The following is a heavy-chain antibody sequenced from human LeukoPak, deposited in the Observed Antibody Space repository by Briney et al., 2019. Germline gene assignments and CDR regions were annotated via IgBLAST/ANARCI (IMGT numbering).Heavy chain of an antibody. D-gene: IGHD5-12*01. CDR1: GYTFTDYY. J-gene: IGHJ6*02. V-gene: IGHV1-2*02. CDR2: INPNSGGT. Sequence: ASVKVSFKASGYTFTDYYMHWVRQAPGQGLERMGWINPNSGGTNYAQKFQGRVTMTRDTSISTAYMELSRLRSDDTAVYYCARDREYSGYDAPYGMDVWGQGTTVTVSS. CDR3: ARDREYSGYDAPYGMDV.